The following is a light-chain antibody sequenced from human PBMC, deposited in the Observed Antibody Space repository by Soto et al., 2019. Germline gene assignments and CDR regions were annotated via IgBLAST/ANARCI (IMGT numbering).Light chain of an antibody. J-gene: IGLJ1*01. CDR1: SRDVGAYKL. V-gene: IGLV2-23*02. CDR3: GSYAGGSRD. Sequence: QSVLTQPASVSGSPGQSITISCTGTSRDVGAYKLVSWYQQHPGKAPKLIIYEVGERPSGASNRFSGSKSGNTASLTISGLQAEDEAYYYCGSYAGGSRDFGTGTKVTVL. CDR2: EVG.